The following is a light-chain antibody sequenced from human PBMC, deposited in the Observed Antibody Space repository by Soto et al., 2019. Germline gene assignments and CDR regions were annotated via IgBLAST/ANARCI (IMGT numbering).Light chain of an antibody. J-gene: IGKJ5*01. Sequence: AIQLTQSPSSLSASVGDRITITCRASQDISNDLGWFQPKPGKAPKLLIYAASILQTGVPSRFSGSGSGSAFSLTITSLQPEDFATYYCLQDYSSPITFGQGTRLEI. CDR2: AAS. V-gene: IGKV1-6*02. CDR3: LQDYSSPIT. CDR1: QDISND.